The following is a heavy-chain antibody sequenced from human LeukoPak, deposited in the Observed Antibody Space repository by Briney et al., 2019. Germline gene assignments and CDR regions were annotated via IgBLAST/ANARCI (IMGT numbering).Heavy chain of an antibody. CDR3: ARDTYTSGWYELDY. CDR2: VSADGRTT. Sequence: PGGSLRLSCAASGFTFAIQAMHWVRQAPGRGLECVAVVSADGRTTFYADSVKDRFTISRDNYKNTLFLQMNSLRPDDTAVYYCARDTYTSGWYELDYWGQGTLVTVSS. D-gene: IGHD6-19*01. J-gene: IGHJ4*02. V-gene: IGHV3-30-3*01. CDR1: GFTFAIQA.